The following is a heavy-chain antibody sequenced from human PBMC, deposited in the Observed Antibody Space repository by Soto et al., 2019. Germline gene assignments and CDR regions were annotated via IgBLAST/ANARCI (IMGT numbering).Heavy chain of an antibody. Sequence: PSETLSLTCAVSGGSISSGGYSWSWIRQPPGKGLEWIGYIYHSGSTNYNPSLKSRVTISVDTSKNQFSLKLSSVTAADTAVYYCARGSDFLYYYGMDVWGQGTTVTVSS. V-gene: IGHV4-30-2*01. J-gene: IGHJ6*02. CDR3: ARGSDFLYYYGMDV. D-gene: IGHD5-12*01. CDR2: IYHSGST. CDR1: GGSISSGGYS.